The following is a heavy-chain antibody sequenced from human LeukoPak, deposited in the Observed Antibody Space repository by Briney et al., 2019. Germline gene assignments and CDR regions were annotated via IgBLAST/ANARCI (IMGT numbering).Heavy chain of an antibody. Sequence: EASVKVSCKASGYTFTSYYMHWVRQAPGQGLEWMGIINPSGGSTSYAQKFQGRVTMTRDMSTSTVYMELSSLRSEDTAVYYCARELVGATYFDYWGQGTLVTVSS. V-gene: IGHV1-46*01. D-gene: IGHD1-26*01. CDR2: INPSGGST. J-gene: IGHJ4*02. CDR3: ARELVGATYFDY. CDR1: GYTFTSYY.